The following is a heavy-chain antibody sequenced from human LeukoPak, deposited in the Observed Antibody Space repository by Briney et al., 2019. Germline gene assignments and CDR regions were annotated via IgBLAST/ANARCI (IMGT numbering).Heavy chain of an antibody. Sequence: SETLSLTCTVSGGSISSSSYYWGWIRQPPGKGLEWIGSIYYSGSTYYNPSLKSRVTISVDTSKNQFSLKLSSVTDADTAVYYCARSSANYYDSSGYYYVPPYYFDYWGQGTLVTVSS. D-gene: IGHD3-22*01. V-gene: IGHV4-39*01. CDR1: GGSISSSSYY. CDR3: ARSSANYYDSSGYYYVPPYYFDY. J-gene: IGHJ4*02. CDR2: IYYSGST.